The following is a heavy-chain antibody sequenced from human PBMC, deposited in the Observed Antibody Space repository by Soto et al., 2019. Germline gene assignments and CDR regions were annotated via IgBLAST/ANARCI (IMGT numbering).Heavy chain of an antibody. CDR3: AKSPTPYYYGSGSWAFDI. Sequence: GGSLRLSCAASGFTFSSYAMSWVRQAPGKGLEWVSAISGSGGSTYYADSVKGRFTISRDNSKNTLYLQVNSLRAEDTAVYYCAKSPTPYYYGSGSWAFDIWGQGTMVTVSS. J-gene: IGHJ3*02. CDR2: ISGSGGST. D-gene: IGHD3-10*01. V-gene: IGHV3-23*01. CDR1: GFTFSSYA.